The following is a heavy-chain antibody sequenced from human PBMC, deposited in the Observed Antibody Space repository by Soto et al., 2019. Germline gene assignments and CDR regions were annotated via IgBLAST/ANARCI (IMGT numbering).Heavy chain of an antibody. Sequence: GASVKVSCKASGYTFTSYAMHWVRQAPGQRLEWMGWINAGNGNTKYSQKFQGRVTITRDTSASTAYMELSSLRSEDTAVYYCARDGTIAAAGTPHYYYYYMDVWGKGTTVTVSS. CDR1: GYTFTSYA. CDR3: ARDGTIAAAGTPHYYYYYMDV. CDR2: INAGNGNT. J-gene: IGHJ6*03. V-gene: IGHV1-3*01. D-gene: IGHD6-13*01.